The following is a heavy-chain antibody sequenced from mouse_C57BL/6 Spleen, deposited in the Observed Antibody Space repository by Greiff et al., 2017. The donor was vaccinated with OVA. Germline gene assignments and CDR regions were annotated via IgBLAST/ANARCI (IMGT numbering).Heavy chain of an antibody. D-gene: IGHD2-5*01. J-gene: IGHJ1*03. CDR1: GYTFTSYW. Sequence: VQLQQPGAELVKPGASVKMSCKASGYTFTSYWITWVKQRPGQGLEWIGDIYPGSGGTNYNEKFKSKATLTVDPSSSTAYMQLSSLTSEDSAVYYSARGGDSNYRVGYWYFDVWGTGTTVTVSS. CDR3: ARGGDSNYRVGYWYFDV. V-gene: IGHV1-55*01. CDR2: IYPGSGGT.